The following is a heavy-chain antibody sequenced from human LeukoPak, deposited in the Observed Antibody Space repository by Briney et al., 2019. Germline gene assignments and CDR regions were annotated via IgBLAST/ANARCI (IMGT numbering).Heavy chain of an antibody. CDR3: ARYSGIVTTTPTVFDY. D-gene: IGHD5-12*01. Sequence: PGGSLRLSCEASGFTFGSYAMSWVRQAPGKGLEWVSTISRSGDSTSYSDSVKGRISISRDNSKNTVSLRLNSLRAEDTAVYYCARYSGIVTTTPTVFDYWGQGTLVIVSS. V-gene: IGHV3-23*01. CDR2: ISRSGDST. J-gene: IGHJ4*02. CDR1: GFTFGSYA.